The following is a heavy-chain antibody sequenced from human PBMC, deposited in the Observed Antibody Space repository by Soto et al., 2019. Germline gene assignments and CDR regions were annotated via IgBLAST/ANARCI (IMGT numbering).Heavy chain of an antibody. CDR2: IWTGGTT. CDR3: AKEGSDYSYFDY. CDR1: GFSVSNNY. D-gene: IGHD6-25*01. V-gene: IGHV3-53*01. Sequence: EVQLVDSGGGLIQPGGSLRLSCAASGFSVSNNYMSWVRQAPGKGLEWVSVIWTGGTTAYADSVKGRFTISRDNSKNSLYLQMNSLRAEDSAVYYCAKEGSDYSYFDYWGQGTLVTVSS. J-gene: IGHJ4*02.